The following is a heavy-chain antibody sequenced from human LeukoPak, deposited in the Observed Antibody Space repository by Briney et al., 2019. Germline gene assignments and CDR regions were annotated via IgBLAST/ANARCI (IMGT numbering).Heavy chain of an antibody. J-gene: IGHJ6*02. D-gene: IGHD3-22*01. CDR3: AREAMIVVVITTLYYYYGMDV. Sequence: GASVKVSCKASGGTFSGYAISWVRQAPGQGLEGMGRIIPILGIADYAQKFQGGVTITADKSTSTAYMELSSLRSEDKAVYYCAREAMIVVVITTLYYYYGMDVWGQGTTVTVSS. CDR1: GGTFSGYA. V-gene: IGHV1-69*04. CDR2: IIPILGIA.